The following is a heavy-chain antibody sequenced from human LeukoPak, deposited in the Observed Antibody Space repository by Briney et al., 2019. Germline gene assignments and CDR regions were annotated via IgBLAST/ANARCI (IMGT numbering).Heavy chain of an antibody. D-gene: IGHD5-12*01. CDR3: ARVRPVAMVKDAFDI. CDR1: GYTFTSYG. J-gene: IGHJ3*02. V-gene: IGHV1-18*01. CDR2: ISAYNGNT. Sequence: GASVKVSCTASGYTFTSYGISWVRQAPGQGLGWMGWISAYNGNTNYAQKLQGRVTMTTDTSTSTAYMELRSLRSYDTPVYYSARVRPVAMVKDAFDIWGQGTMVTVSS.